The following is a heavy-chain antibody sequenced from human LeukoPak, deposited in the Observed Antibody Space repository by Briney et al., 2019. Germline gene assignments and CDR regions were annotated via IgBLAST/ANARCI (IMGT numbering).Heavy chain of an antibody. V-gene: IGHV3-23*01. Sequence: GGSLRLSCAASGFTFTTYAMSWVRQAPGKGLEWVSAISGSGGNTYYENSVKGRFTISRDSSKNTLYLQMDTLRAEGTAVYYCARQLGYCSAGTCHFDNWGQGTLVTVSS. CDR2: ISGSGGNT. D-gene: IGHD2-15*01. CDR1: GFTFTTYA. J-gene: IGHJ4*02. CDR3: ARQLGYCSAGTCHFDN.